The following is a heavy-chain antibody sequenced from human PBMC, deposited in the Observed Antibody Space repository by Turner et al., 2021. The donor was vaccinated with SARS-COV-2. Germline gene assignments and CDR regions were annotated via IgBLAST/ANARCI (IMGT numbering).Heavy chain of an antibody. D-gene: IGHD2-2*01. CDR3: ARSRDGYIHS. J-gene: IGHJ4*02. Sequence: QVQLVESGGGVVQPGRSLRPSCAASGFTFNTYAMHWFRQAPGKGLEWVAVITYDGSTKFYADSVKGRFTISRDNSKSSLYVQMNSLRVEDTAVYYCARSRDGYIHSWGQGTLVIVSS. CDR1: GFTFNTYA. V-gene: IGHV3-30-3*01. CDR2: ITYDGSTK.